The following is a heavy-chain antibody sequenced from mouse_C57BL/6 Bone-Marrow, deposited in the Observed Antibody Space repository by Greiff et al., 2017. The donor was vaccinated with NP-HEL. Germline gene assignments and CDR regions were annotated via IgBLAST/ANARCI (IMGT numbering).Heavy chain of an antibody. CDR2: IDPSDSYT. V-gene: IGHV1-59*01. J-gene: IGHJ3*01. CDR1: GYTFTSYW. D-gene: IGHD2-2*01. CDR3: ARNYGYGGFAY. Sequence: QVQLKQPGAELVRPGTSVKLSCKASGYTFTSYWMHWVKQRPGQGLEWIGVIDPSDSYTNYNQKFKGKATLTVDTSSSTAYMQLSSLTSEDSAVYYCARNYGYGGFAYWGQGTLVTVSA.